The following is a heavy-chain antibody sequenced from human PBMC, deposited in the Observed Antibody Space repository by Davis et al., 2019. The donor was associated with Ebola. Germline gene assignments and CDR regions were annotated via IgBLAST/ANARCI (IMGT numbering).Heavy chain of an antibody. Sequence: MPSETLSLTCTVSGGSISSYYWSWIRQPPGKGLEWIGYIYYSGSTTYNPSPKSRVTISVDTSKNQFSLKLSSVTAADTAVYYCARQGYPRNYYYYGMDVWGQGTTVTVSS. D-gene: IGHD3-16*02. J-gene: IGHJ6*02. V-gene: IGHV4-59*08. CDR1: GGSISSYY. CDR2: IYYSGST. CDR3: ARQGYPRNYYYYGMDV.